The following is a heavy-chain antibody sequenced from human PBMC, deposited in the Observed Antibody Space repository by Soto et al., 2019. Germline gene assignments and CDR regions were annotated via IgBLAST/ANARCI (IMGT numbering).Heavy chain of an antibody. J-gene: IGHJ4*02. V-gene: IGHV1-69*01. Sequence: QVQLVQSGPEVKKPGSTVTVSCTAPGGTFSSYGISWVRQAPGQGLEWMGGITPRFGIADYAQKFQGRVMITADESTNTANMELSSLRSGDTAVYFCGRLAARRIDYWGQGTLVTVSS. CDR3: GRLAARRIDY. CDR1: GGTFSSYG. CDR2: ITPRFGIA. D-gene: IGHD6-25*01.